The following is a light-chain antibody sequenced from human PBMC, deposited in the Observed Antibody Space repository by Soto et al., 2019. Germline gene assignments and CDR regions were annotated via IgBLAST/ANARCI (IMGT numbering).Light chain of an antibody. CDR3: SSYTSSIL. Sequence: QSVLTQPASVSGSPGQSITISCTGTSGDVGGYNYVSWYQQHPGKAPKLMIYEVSNRPSGVSNRFSGSKSGNTASLTISGLQAEDEADYYCSSYTSSILFGGGTK. V-gene: IGLV2-14*01. CDR2: EVS. CDR1: SGDVGGYNY. J-gene: IGLJ2*01.